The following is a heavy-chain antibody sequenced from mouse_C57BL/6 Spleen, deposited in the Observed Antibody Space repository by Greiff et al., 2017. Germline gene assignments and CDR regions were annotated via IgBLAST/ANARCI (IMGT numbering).Heavy chain of an antibody. CDR3: ARSGSSGSWFAY. Sequence: QVQLQQPGAELVKPGASVKLSCKASGYTFTSYWMHWVKQRPGRGLEWIRRIDPNSGGTKYNEKFKSKATLTVDKPSSTAYMQLSSLTSEDSAVYYCARSGSSGSWFAYWGQGTLVTVSA. CDR1: GYTFTSYW. V-gene: IGHV1-72*01. D-gene: IGHD3-2*02. CDR2: IDPNSGGT. J-gene: IGHJ3*01.